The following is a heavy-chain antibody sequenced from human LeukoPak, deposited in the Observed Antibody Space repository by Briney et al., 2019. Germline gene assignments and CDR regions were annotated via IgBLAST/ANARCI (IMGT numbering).Heavy chain of an antibody. D-gene: IGHD2-15*01. Sequence: PSETLSLTCTVSGGSISSYYWSWIRQPPGKGLEWIGYIYYSGSTYYNPSLKSRVTISVDTSKNQFSLKLSSVAAADTAVYYCARVAWSHFDYWGQGTLVTVSS. V-gene: IGHV4-59*08. CDR2: IYYSGST. CDR3: ARVAWSHFDY. CDR1: GGSISSYY. J-gene: IGHJ4*02.